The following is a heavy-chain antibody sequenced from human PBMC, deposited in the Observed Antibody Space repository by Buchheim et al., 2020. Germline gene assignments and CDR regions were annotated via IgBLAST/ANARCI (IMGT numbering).Heavy chain of an antibody. Sequence: QVQLVESGGGVVQPGRSLRLSCAASGFTFSSYGMHWVRQAPGKGLEWVAVIWYDGSNKYYADSVKGRFTISRDNSKNTLYLQKNSLGAEDTAVYYCAGGIAMWIQLWSFDYWGQGTL. V-gene: IGHV3-33*01. CDR1: GFTFSSYG. CDR2: IWYDGSNK. D-gene: IGHD5-18*01. CDR3: AGGIAMWIQLWSFDY. J-gene: IGHJ4*02.